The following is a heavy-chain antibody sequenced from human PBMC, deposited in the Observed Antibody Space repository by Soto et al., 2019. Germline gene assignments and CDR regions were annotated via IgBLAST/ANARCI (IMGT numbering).Heavy chain of an antibody. Sequence: GGSLRLSRAASGFTFSSYGMHWVRQAPGKGLEWVAVIWYDGSNKYYADSVKGRFTISRDNSKNTLYLQMNSLRAEDTAVYYCARAFRYGSGLDYMDVWGKGTTVTVSS. D-gene: IGHD3-10*01. CDR1: GFTFSSYG. CDR2: IWYDGSNK. CDR3: ARAFRYGSGLDYMDV. V-gene: IGHV3-33*01. J-gene: IGHJ6*03.